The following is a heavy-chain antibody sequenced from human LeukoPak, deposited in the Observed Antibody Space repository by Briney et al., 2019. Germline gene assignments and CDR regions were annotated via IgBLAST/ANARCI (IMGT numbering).Heavy chain of an antibody. CDR2: ISTNGGST. J-gene: IGHJ4*02. Sequence: PGGSLRLSCAASGFTFSEYSMHWVRQAPGKGLEYVSAISTNGGSTYYANSVKGRFTISRDDPKNTLDLQMGSPRPEDMAVYYCARGFRYYGSGIDCWGQGTLVTVSS. CDR1: GFTFSEYS. CDR3: ARGFRYYGSGIDC. D-gene: IGHD3-10*01. V-gene: IGHV3-64*01.